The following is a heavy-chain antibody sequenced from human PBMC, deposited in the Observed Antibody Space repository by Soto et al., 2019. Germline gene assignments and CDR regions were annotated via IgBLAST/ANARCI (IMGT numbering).Heavy chain of an antibody. CDR1: GYTFTNYG. Sequence: ASVKVSCKTSGYTFTNYGISWVRQAPGQGLEWMGWISAHTGNTNYAQKFQGRVTMTTDTSTSTAYMELRSLRSDDTAVYYCARVLGYNSSWWRHTAFDIWGQGTMVTVS. CDR3: ARVLGYNSSWWRHTAFDI. J-gene: IGHJ3*02. V-gene: IGHV1-18*01. CDR2: ISAHTGNT. D-gene: IGHD6-13*01.